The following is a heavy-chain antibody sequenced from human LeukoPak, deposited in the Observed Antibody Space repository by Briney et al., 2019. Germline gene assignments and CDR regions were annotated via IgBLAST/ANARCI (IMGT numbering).Heavy chain of an antibody. Sequence: GGSLRLSCAASGFTFSSYSMNWVRQAPGKGLEWVSSISSSSSYIYYADSVKGRFTISRDNAKNSLYLQMNSLRAEDTAVYYCTRRGPTVVPAAMHGYYYYYMDVWGKGTTVTVSS. CDR2: ISSSSSYI. J-gene: IGHJ6*03. D-gene: IGHD2-2*01. CDR3: TRRGPTVVPAAMHGYYYYYMDV. V-gene: IGHV3-21*01. CDR1: GFTFSSYS.